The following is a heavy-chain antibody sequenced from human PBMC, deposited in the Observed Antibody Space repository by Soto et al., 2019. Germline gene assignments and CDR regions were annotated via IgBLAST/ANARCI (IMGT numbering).Heavy chain of an antibody. D-gene: IGHD5-12*01. CDR1: GGSFSGYY. CDR3: ARLLTRSGYDSRFDP. Sequence: SETLSLTCAVYGGSFSGYYWSWIRQPPGKGLEWIGEINHSGSTNYNPSLKSRVTISVDTSKNQFSLKLSSVTAADTAVYYCARLLTRSGYDSRFDPWGQGTLVTVSS. CDR2: INHSGST. V-gene: IGHV4-34*01. J-gene: IGHJ5*02.